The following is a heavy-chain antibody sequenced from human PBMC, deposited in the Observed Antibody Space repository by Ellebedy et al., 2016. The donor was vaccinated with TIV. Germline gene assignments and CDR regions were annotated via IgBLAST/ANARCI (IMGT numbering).Heavy chain of an antibody. CDR1: GGSFSGYY. D-gene: IGHD2-15*01. CDR3: ARLDCSGGSCYSGY. V-gene: IGHV4-34*01. CDR2: IYYSGST. J-gene: IGHJ4*02. Sequence: SETLSLTXAVYGGSFSGYYWGWIRQPPGKGLEWMGTIYYSGSTYYNPSLKSRVSISVDTSKNQFSLKLSSVTAADTAVYYCARLDCSGGSCYSGYWGQGTLVTVSS.